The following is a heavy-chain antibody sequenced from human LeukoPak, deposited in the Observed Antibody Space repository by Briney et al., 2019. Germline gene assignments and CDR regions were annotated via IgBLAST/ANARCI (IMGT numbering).Heavy chain of an antibody. CDR2: IKQDGSEQ. D-gene: IGHD3-16*01. V-gene: IGHV3-7*04. CDR1: GFTCSSYW. Sequence: PGGSLRLSCAASGFTCSSYWMTWVRQAPGKGLEWVANIKQDGSEQNYVDSVKGRFTISRDNAKNSLYLQMNSLRAEDTAVYYCARDGGAAYFDYCGQGTLVTVSS. J-gene: IGHJ4*02. CDR3: ARDGGAAYFDY.